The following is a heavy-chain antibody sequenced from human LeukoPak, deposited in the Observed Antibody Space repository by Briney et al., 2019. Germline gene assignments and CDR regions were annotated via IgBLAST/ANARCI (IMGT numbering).Heavy chain of an antibody. Sequence: SETLSLTCAVYGGSFSGYYWSWIRQPPGKGLEWIGEINHSGSTNYNPSLKSRVTISVDTSKNQFSLKLSSVTAADTAVYYCARGFPVGVRGVIFDYWGQGTLVTVSS. V-gene: IGHV4-34*01. CDR1: GGSFSGYY. D-gene: IGHD3-10*01. CDR3: ARGFPVGVRGVIFDY. J-gene: IGHJ4*02. CDR2: INHSGST.